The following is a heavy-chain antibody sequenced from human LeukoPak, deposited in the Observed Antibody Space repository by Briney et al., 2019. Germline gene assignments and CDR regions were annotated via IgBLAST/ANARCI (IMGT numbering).Heavy chain of an antibody. CDR1: GSTFSNYY. CDR3: SRGRVSAGGLPTHF. J-gene: IGHJ4*02. V-gene: IGHV3-11*01. Sequence: PRPSTASAGSTFSNYYKRCFSHHPAGGVVWGSYISSNGSTTYYTASVKGRFTISIDTAKNPLSLQLNTLRAADTAVYYCSRGRVSAGGLPTHFWGQGTLVTVSS. D-gene: IGHD6-13*01. CDR2: ISSNGSTT.